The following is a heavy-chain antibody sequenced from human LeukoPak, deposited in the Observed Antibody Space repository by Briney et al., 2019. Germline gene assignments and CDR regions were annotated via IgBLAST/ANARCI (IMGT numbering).Heavy chain of an antibody. J-gene: IGHJ4*02. CDR1: GYTFTGYY. V-gene: IGHV1-2*02. Sequence: ASVKVSCKASGYTFTGYYMPWVRQAPGQGLEWMGWINPNSGGTNYAQKFPCRVTMTRDTSISTAYMQLSRLRSDDTAVYYCARVVRGVSFSLAYWGQGTLVTVSS. D-gene: IGHD3-10*01. CDR3: ARVVRGVSFSLAY. CDR2: INPNSGGT.